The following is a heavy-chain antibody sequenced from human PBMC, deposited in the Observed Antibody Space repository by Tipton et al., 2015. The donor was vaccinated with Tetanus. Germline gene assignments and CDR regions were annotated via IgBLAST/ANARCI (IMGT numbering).Heavy chain of an antibody. D-gene: IGHD3-10*01. CDR2: IYHSGST. CDR1: GGSISSGGYS. J-gene: IGHJ3*02. CDR3: ARADEESLAFDI. V-gene: IGHV4-30-2*01. Sequence: TLSLTCAVSGGSISSGGYSWSWIRQPPGKGLEWIGNIYHSGSTYYNPSLKSRVTISVDTPKTQFSLILSSVTAADTAVYYCARADEESLAFDIWGQGTMVTVSS.